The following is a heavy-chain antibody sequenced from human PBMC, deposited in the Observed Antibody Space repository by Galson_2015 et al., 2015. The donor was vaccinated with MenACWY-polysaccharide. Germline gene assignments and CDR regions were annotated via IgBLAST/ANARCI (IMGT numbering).Heavy chain of an antibody. Sequence: SVKVSCKASGYTFSDCYIHWVRQAPGQGLEWMGWINPNGGGTNYEQKYQARVTMTRDTSINTAYMELSRPSSDDTAVYYCTRGGGRYYVDYWGQGTLVTVSS. D-gene: IGHD6-19*01. CDR2: INPNGGGT. CDR3: TRGGGRYYVDY. CDR1: GYTFSDCY. J-gene: IGHJ4*02. V-gene: IGHV1-2*02.